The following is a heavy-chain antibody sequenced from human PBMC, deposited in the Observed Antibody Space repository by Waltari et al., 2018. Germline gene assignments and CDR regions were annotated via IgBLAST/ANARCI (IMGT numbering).Heavy chain of an antibody. D-gene: IGHD1-26*01. CDR3: ARVPGAMAPDWYFDL. CDR2: IIPILGTA. CDR1: GGTFSSYA. V-gene: IGHV1-69*14. Sequence: QVQLVQSGAEVKKPGSSVKVSCNASGGTFSSYAISWVRQAPGQGLEWMGGIIPILGTANYAQKFQGRVTITADKSTSTAYMELSSLRSEDTAVYYCARVPGAMAPDWYFDLWGRGTLVTVSS. J-gene: IGHJ2*01.